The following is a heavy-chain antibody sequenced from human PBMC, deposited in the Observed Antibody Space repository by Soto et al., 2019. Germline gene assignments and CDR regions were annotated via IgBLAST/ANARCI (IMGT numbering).Heavy chain of an antibody. Sequence: ASVKVSCKASGYTFTSYAMHWVRQAPGQRLEWMGWINAGNGNTKYSQKFQGRVTITRDTSASTAYMELSSLRSEDTAVYYCARDAVLLWFGELSSNWFDTWGQGTLVTVYS. D-gene: IGHD3-10*01. CDR1: GYTFTSYA. CDR2: INAGNGNT. V-gene: IGHV1-3*01. J-gene: IGHJ5*02. CDR3: ARDAVLLWFGELSSNWFDT.